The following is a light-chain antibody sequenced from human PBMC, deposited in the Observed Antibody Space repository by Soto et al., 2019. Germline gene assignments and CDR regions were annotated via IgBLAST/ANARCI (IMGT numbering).Light chain of an antibody. Sequence: QSVLTQPPSVSGAPGQRVTISCTGSSSNIGAGYDVHWYQQLPGTAPKLLIYANSNRPSGVPGRFSGSKSGTSASLAITGLQAEDESDYYCQSYDSSLSGYVFGTGTKL. CDR1: SSNIGAGYD. CDR3: QSYDSSLSGYV. V-gene: IGLV1-40*01. CDR2: ANS. J-gene: IGLJ1*01.